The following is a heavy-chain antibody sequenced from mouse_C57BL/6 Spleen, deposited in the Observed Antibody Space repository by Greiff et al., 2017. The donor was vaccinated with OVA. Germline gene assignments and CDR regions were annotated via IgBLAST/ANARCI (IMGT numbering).Heavy chain of an antibody. CDR1: GYTFTSYT. D-gene: IGHD1-1*01. CDR2: INPSSGYT. V-gene: IGHV1-4*01. CDR3: ARSLVVNYAMDY. Sequence: QLQESGAELARPGASVNMSCKASGYTFTSYTMHWVKQRPGQGLEWIGYINPSSGYTKYNQKFKDKATLTADKSSSTAYMQLSSLTSEDSAVYYCARSLVVNYAMDYWGQGTSVTVSS. J-gene: IGHJ4*01.